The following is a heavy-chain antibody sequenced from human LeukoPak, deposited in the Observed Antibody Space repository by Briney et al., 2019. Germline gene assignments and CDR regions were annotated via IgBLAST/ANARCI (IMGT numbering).Heavy chain of an antibody. D-gene: IGHD3-22*01. CDR1: GGSISSYY. V-gene: IGHV4-4*07. J-gene: IGHJ3*02. Sequence: PSETLSLTCTVSGGSISSYYWSWIRQPAGKGPEWIGRIYTSGSTNYNPSLKSRVTMSVDTSKNQFSLKLSSVTAADTAVYYCARAYQDFYYDSPDAFDIWGQGTMVTVSS. CDR2: IYTSGST. CDR3: ARAYQDFYYDSPDAFDI.